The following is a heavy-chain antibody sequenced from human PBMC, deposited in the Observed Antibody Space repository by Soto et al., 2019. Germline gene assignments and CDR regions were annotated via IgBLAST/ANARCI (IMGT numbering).Heavy chain of an antibody. CDR3: VTQRISTYDY. CDR1: GFTFSSNG. Sequence: GGSLRLSCAASGFTFSSNGMHWVRQAPGKGLEWVAVIWYDGSNKYYADSVKGRFTISRDNSKNTVYLQMNSLSAEDTAVYYCVTQRISTYDYWGQGTLVTVSS. V-gene: IGHV3-33*01. CDR2: IWYDGSNK. D-gene: IGHD3-3*01. J-gene: IGHJ4*02.